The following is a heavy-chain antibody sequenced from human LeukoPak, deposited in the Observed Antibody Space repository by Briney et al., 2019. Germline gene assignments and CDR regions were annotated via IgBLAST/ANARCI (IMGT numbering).Heavy chain of an antibody. CDR3: ARQVTFGYSYAYYFDH. Sequence: SETLSLTCTVSGGSIRSSYYYWGWIRQPPGKGLEWIGNVHSGVSTYYNLSLKSRVTISADTSKNQFSLKLSSVTAADTAVYYCARQVTFGYSYAYYFDHWGQGALVTVSS. J-gene: IGHJ4*02. V-gene: IGHV4-39*01. D-gene: IGHD5-18*01. CDR1: GGSIRSSYYY. CDR2: VHSGVST.